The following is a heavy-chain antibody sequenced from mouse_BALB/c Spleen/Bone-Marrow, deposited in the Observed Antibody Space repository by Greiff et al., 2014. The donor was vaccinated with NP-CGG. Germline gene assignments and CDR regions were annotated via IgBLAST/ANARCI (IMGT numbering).Heavy chain of an antibody. J-gene: IGHJ4*01. CDR2: IDPANGNT. Sequence: VQLQQSGAELVKPGASVKLSCTASGFNIKDTYMHWVKQRPEQGLEWIGRIDPANGNTKYDPKFQGKATITADTSSNTAYLQLSSLTSKDTAVYYRARCGNYLGYYGMDYWGQGTSVTVSS. D-gene: IGHD2-1*01. CDR1: GFNIKDTY. CDR3: ARCGNYLGYYGMDY. V-gene: IGHV14-3*02.